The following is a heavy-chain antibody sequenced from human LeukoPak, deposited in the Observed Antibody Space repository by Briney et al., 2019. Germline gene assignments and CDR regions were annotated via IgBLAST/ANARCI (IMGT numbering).Heavy chain of an antibody. CDR2: ISGSGGST. CDR1: GFTFSSYA. V-gene: IGHV3-23*01. D-gene: IGHD3-9*01. Sequence: GGSLRLSCAASGFTFSSYAMSWVRQAPGKGLEWVSAISGSGGSTYYADSVKGRFTISRDNSKNTLYLQMNSLGAEDTAVYYCAKDLGDYDILTGYFPFDYWDQGTLVTVSS. CDR3: AKDLGDYDILTGYFPFDY. J-gene: IGHJ4*02.